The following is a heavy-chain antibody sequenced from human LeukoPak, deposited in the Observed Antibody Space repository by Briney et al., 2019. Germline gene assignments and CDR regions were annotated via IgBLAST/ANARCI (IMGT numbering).Heavy chain of an antibody. V-gene: IGHV1-46*01. CDR2: INPSGGST. CDR1: GYTFTSYY. D-gene: IGHD3-10*01. J-gene: IGHJ6*02. CDR3: AMSRDYYGSGSYLELPSYYYYVMDV. Sequence: ASVKVSCKASGYTFTSYYMHWVRQAPGQGLEWMGIINPSGGSTSYAQKFQGRVTMTRDTSTSTVYMELSSLRSEDTAVYYCAMSRDYYGSGSYLELPSYYYYVMDVWGQGTTVTVSS.